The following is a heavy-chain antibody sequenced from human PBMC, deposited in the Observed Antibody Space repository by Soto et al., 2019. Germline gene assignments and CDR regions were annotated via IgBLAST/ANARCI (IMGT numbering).Heavy chain of an antibody. CDR3: ARNVSFCIRNNCLYFDY. J-gene: IGHJ4*02. V-gene: IGHV3-7*01. CDR1: EFTFSNYW. D-gene: IGHD1-1*01. Sequence: EVQLVESGGGLVQPGGSLRLSCAASEFTFSNYWMSWVRQAPGKGLEWVTNIKQDGSEKNYVDSVKGRFTISRDNAKNSLYVQMNSLRAEDTAVYYCARNVSFCIRNNCLYFDYWGQGTLVTVSS. CDR2: IKQDGSEK.